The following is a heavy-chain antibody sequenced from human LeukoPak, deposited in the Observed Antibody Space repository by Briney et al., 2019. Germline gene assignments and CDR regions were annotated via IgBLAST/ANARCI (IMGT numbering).Heavy chain of an antibody. Sequence: SQTLSLTCTVSGGSISGSDFYWTWIRQPPGKALEWVGYVYFGDVTDYTPSLKSRASISLDTSKNQFSLRLSSVTAADTAIYYCARDQLLWFGEKGLDYWGQGTLVTVSS. D-gene: IGHD3-10*01. V-gene: IGHV4-30-4*08. CDR1: GGSISGSDFY. CDR3: ARDQLLWFGEKGLDY. CDR2: VYFGDVT. J-gene: IGHJ4*02.